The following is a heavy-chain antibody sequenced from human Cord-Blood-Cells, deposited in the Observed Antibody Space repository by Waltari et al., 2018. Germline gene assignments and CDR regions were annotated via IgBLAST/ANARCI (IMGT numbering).Heavy chain of an antibody. D-gene: IGHD4-17*01. J-gene: IGHJ2*01. CDR1: GSTFPSYD. Sequence: VQLVQSGAEVKTPGASVKVCCKASGSTFPSYDMHWVQKSTGQGREWMGWMNRKIGNTGYAQKFQGRVTMTRNTSISTAYRELSSLRSEDTAVYYCARGLWGDYVHFDLWGRGTLVTVSS. CDR2: MNRKIGNT. V-gene: IGHV1-8*01. CDR3: ARGLWGDYVHFDL.